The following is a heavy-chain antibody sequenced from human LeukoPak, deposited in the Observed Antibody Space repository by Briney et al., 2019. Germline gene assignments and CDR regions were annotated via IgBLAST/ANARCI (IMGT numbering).Heavy chain of an antibody. Sequence: SETLSLTCAVYGGSFSGYYWSWIRQPPGKGLEWIGETNHSGSTNYSPSLKSRVTISVDTSKNQFSLKLSSVTAADTAVYYCARGYYDNSGIDWFDPWGQGTLVTVSS. CDR3: ARGYYDNSGIDWFDP. D-gene: IGHD3-22*01. CDR1: GGSFSGYY. V-gene: IGHV4-34*01. J-gene: IGHJ5*02. CDR2: TNHSGST.